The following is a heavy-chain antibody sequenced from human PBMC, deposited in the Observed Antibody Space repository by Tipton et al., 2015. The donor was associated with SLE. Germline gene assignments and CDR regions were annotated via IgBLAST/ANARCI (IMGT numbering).Heavy chain of an antibody. CDR1: GFTFSSYW. V-gene: IGHV3-74*01. Sequence: SLRLSCEASGFTFSSYWMHWVRQGPGKGLVWVSGINREGSDTRYGDSAKGRFTISRDNAKNTLYLQMHSLRVDDTAVYYCGRGGPPNAIDIRGRGTTVSVSS. J-gene: IGHJ3*02. CDR2: INREGSDT. CDR3: GRGGPPNAIDI.